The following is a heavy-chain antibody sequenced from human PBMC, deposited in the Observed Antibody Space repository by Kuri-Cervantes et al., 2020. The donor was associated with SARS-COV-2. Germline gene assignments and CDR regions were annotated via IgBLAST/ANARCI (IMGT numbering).Heavy chain of an antibody. J-gene: IGHJ4*02. V-gene: IGHV4-39*01. D-gene: IGHD3-9*01. CDR1: GGSVSSSGFF. Sequence: GSLRLSCSVSGGSVSSSGFFWGWIRQPPGKGLEWIGNIYYSGRTYYNPSLKNRVTMSVDTSRNQVSLKLSSVTAADTAVYYCAREYYDILTGHQLFDYWGQGTLVTVSS. CDR3: AREYYDILTGHQLFDY. CDR2: IYYSGRT.